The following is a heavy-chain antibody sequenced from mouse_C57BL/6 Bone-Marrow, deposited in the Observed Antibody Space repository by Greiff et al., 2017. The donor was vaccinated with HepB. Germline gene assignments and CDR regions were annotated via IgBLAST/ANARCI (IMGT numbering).Heavy chain of an antibody. CDR1: GFTFSSDA. V-gene: IGHV5-4*01. J-gene: IGHJ1*03. CDR2: ISDGGSYT. Sequence: EVQRVESGGGLVKPGGSLKLSCAASGFTFSSDAMSWVRQTPEKRLEWVATISDGGSYTYYPDNVKGRFTISRDNAKNNLYLQMSRLKSEDTAMYYCASDHRVDWYFDVWGTGTTVTVSS. CDR3: ASDHRVDWYFDV.